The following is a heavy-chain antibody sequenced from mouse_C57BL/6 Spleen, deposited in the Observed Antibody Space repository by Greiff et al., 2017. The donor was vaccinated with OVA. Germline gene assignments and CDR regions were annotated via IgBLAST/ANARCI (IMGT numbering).Heavy chain of an antibody. V-gene: IGHV1-64*01. CDR1: GYTFTSYW. CDR2: IHPNSGST. CDR3: ARDCYGSSYGSFAY. Sequence: VQLQQPGAELVKPGASVKLSCKASGYTFTSYWMHWVKQRPGQGLEWIGMIHPNSGSTNYNEKFKGKATLTVDKTSSTAYMQLSSLTSENAAVYYCARDCYGSSYGSFAYWGQGTLVTVSA. J-gene: IGHJ3*01. D-gene: IGHD1-1*01.